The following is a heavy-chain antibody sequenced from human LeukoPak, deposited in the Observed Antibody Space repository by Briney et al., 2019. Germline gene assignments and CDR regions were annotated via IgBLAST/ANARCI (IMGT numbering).Heavy chain of an antibody. Sequence: SETLSLTCAVYGGSFSGYYWSWIRQPPGKELEWIGEINHSGSTNYNPSLKSRVTISVDTSKNQFSLKLSSVTAADTAVYYCARAPYYDFWSGNSNWFDPWGQGTLATVSS. CDR3: ARAPYYDFWSGNSNWFDP. V-gene: IGHV4-34*01. CDR1: GGSFSGYY. CDR2: INHSGST. J-gene: IGHJ5*02. D-gene: IGHD3-3*01.